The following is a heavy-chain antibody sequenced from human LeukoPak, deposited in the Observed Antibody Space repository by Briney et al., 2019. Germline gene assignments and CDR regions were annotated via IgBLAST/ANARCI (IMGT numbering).Heavy chain of an antibody. D-gene: IGHD3-16*01. V-gene: IGHV3-7*05. CDR1: GFTFSGYA. CDR2: IVQSGGRN. Sequence: GGSLRLSCAASGFTFSGYAMRWVRQAPGGGLEWVANIVQSGGRNNYVASVKGRFTITKDTAKTSLFLEMSSLRADDTAVYFCAKDVEGGTFDIWGQGTTVTVSS. J-gene: IGHJ3*02. CDR3: AKDVEGGTFDI.